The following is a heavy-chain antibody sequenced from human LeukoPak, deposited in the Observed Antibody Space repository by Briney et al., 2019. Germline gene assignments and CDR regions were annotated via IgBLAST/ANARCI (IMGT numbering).Heavy chain of an antibody. Sequence: SVKVSCKASGGTFSSYAISWERQAPGQGLEWMGGIIPIFGTANYAQKFQGRVTITADKSTSTAYMELSSLRSEDTAVYYCARGGYFDWLLSRYNWFDPWGQGTLVTVSS. CDR3: ARGGYFDWLLSRYNWFDP. CDR1: GGTFSSYA. V-gene: IGHV1-69*06. J-gene: IGHJ5*02. D-gene: IGHD3-9*01. CDR2: IIPIFGTA.